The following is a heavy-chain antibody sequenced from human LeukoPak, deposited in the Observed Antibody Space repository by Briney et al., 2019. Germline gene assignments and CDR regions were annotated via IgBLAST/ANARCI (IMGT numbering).Heavy chain of an antibody. CDR3: ARGTYYYDSSGYYYPYFDY. J-gene: IGHJ4*02. CDR2: FYYSGST. CDR1: VGSISGSY. V-gene: IGHV4-59*01. Sequence: SETLSLTGMVSVGSISGSYWSWIRHPPGKDLEWIGYFYYSGSTNYNPSLKSRVTISVDTSKNQFSLKLSSVTAADTAVYYCARGTYYYDSSGYYYPYFDYWGQGTLVTVSS. D-gene: IGHD3-22*01.